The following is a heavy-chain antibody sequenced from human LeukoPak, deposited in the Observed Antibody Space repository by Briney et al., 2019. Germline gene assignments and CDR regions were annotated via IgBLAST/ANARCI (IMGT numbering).Heavy chain of an antibody. Sequence: PSETLSLTCAVYGGSFSGYYWSWIRQPPGKGLEWIGEINHSGSTNYNPSLKSRVTMSVDTSKNQLSLKLSSVTAADTAVYYCASGLTMVRGVIPHYWGQGTLVTVSS. CDR3: ASGLTMVRGVIPHY. CDR2: INHSGST. J-gene: IGHJ4*02. CDR1: GGSFSGYY. V-gene: IGHV4-34*01. D-gene: IGHD3-10*01.